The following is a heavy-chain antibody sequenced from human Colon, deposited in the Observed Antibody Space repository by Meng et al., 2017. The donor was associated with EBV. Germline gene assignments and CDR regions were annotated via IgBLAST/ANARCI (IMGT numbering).Heavy chain of an antibody. D-gene: IGHD3-10*01. CDR2: IYYSGTT. Sequence: QLQRQEAGPVLVKLSQTMSLTCSVSAGSISSGDSYWSWIRRPPGKGLEWIGYIYYSGTTYYNPSLKSRVTISVDTSKNQFSLKLRSVTAADTAMYYRVTLPDALEQYYGSGNYPYWGQGTLVTVSS. V-gene: IGHV4-30-4*01. CDR1: AGSISSGDSY. J-gene: IGHJ4*02. CDR3: VTLPDALEQYYGSGNYPY.